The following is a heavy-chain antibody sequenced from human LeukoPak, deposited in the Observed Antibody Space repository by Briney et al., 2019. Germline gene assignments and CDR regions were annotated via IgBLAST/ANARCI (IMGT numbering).Heavy chain of an antibody. CDR1: GFTFSSYA. J-gene: IGHJ4*02. CDR3: ARRDYGSGIFDY. D-gene: IGHD3-10*01. Sequence: GGSLRLSCAASGFTFSSYAMSWVRQAPGKGLEWVSAISGSATTTYYADSVKGRFTISRDNAKSSLYLQMNSLRDEDTAVYYCARRDYGSGIFDYWGQGTLVTVSS. CDR2: ISGSATTT. V-gene: IGHV3-48*02.